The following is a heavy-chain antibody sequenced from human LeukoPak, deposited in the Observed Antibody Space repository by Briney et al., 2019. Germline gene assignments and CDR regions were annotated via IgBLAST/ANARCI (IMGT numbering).Heavy chain of an antibody. D-gene: IGHD2-15*01. CDR2: ISGSGGST. Sequence: GGSLRHSCAASGFTFSSYAMSWVRQAPGKGLEWVSAISGSGGSTYYADSVEGRFTISRDNSKNTLYLQMNSLRAEDTAVYYCAKAGLAAIVFYFDYWGQGTLVTVSS. J-gene: IGHJ4*02. V-gene: IGHV3-23*01. CDR1: GFTFSSYA. CDR3: AKAGLAAIVFYFDY.